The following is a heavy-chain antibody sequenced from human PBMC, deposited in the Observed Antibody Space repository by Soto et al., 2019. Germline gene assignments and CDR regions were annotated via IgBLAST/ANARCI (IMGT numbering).Heavy chain of an antibody. J-gene: IGHJ4*02. CDR2: ISYDGSNK. Sequence: QVQLVESGGGVVKPGRSLRLSCAASGFTFSSYAMHWVRQAPGKGLEWVAFISYDGSNKYYADSVKGRFTISRDNSKKTLYLQMNSLRAEDTAVYYCASNDFWSGPAFDYWGQGTLVTVSS. V-gene: IGHV3-30-3*01. D-gene: IGHD3-3*01. CDR3: ASNDFWSGPAFDY. CDR1: GFTFSSYA.